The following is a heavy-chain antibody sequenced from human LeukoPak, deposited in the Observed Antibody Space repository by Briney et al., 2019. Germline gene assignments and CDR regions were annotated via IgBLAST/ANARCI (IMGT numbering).Heavy chain of an antibody. Sequence: PSETLSLTCTVSGGSISSYYWSWIRQPPGKGLEWIGYIYYSGSTNYNPSLKSRVTISVDTSKNQFSPKLSSVTAADTAVYYCARESQEKYYFDYWGQGTLVTVSS. V-gene: IGHV4-59*12. CDR1: GGSISSYY. CDR2: IYYSGST. CDR3: ARESQEKYYFDY. J-gene: IGHJ4*02.